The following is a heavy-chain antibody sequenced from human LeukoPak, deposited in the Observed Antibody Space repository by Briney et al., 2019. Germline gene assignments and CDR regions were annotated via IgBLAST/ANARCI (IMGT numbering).Heavy chain of an antibody. Sequence: SETLSLTCTVSGGSISSSSYYWGWIRQPPGKGLEWIGSIYYSGSTYYNPSLKSRVTISVDTSKNQFSLKLSSVTAADTAVYYCAREVAYYYDSSGYYYDSYYYYYMDVWGKGTTVTVSS. V-gene: IGHV4-39*07. J-gene: IGHJ6*03. CDR1: GGSISSSSYY. D-gene: IGHD3-22*01. CDR3: AREVAYYYDSSGYYYDSYYYYYMDV. CDR2: IYYSGST.